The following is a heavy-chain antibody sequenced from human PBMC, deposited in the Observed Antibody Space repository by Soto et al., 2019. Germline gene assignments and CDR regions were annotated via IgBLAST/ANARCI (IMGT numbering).Heavy chain of an antibody. Sequence: GGSLRLSCAASGFTFSSYSMNWVRQAPEKGLEWVSYISSSSSTIYYADSVKGRFTISRDNAKNMVFLQMNSLKTEDTGKYYCTTDSYSSITVVRFDYWGQGTVVTVSS. CDR2: ISSSSSTI. CDR1: GFTFSSYS. V-gene: IGHV3-48*01. CDR3: TTDSYSSITVVRFDY. D-gene: IGHD1-26*01. J-gene: IGHJ4*02.